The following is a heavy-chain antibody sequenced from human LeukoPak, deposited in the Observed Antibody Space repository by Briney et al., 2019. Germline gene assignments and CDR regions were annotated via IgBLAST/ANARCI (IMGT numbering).Heavy chain of an antibody. D-gene: IGHD1-26*01. Sequence: GGSLRLSCAASGFTFDDYAMHWVRQAPGKGLEWVSGISWNSGSIGYADSVKGRFTISRDNAKNSLYLQMNSLRAEDTALYYCAKGIHSGSFEAFDIWGQGTMVTVSS. CDR1: GFTFDDYA. CDR3: AKGIHSGSFEAFDI. CDR2: ISWNSGSI. J-gene: IGHJ3*02. V-gene: IGHV3-9*01.